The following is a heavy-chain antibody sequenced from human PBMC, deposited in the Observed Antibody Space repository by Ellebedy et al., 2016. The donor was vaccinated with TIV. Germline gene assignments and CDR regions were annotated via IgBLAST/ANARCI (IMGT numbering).Heavy chain of an antibody. CDR3: ARQTEYDCWSGYPDY. Sequence: SETLSLXCTVSGGSISSSSYYWGWIRQPPGKGLEWIGSIYYSGSTYYNPSLKSRVTISVDTSKNQFSLKLSSVTAADTAVYYCARQTEYDCWSGYPDYWGQGTLGTVSS. CDR2: IYYSGST. CDR1: GGSISSSSYY. V-gene: IGHV4-39*01. J-gene: IGHJ4*02. D-gene: IGHD3-3*01.